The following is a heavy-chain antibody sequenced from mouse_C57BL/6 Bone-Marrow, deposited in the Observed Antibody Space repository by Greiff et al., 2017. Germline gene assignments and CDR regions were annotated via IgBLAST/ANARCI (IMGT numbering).Heavy chain of an antibody. Sequence: EVQLVESGGGLVKPGGSLKLSCAASGFTFSSYAMSWVRQTQEKRLEWVATISDGGSYTYYPDNVKGRFTISRDNAKNNLYLQMSHLKSEDTAMYYCARDGYFLFAYWGQGTLVTVSA. CDR2: ISDGGSYT. CDR1: GFTFSSYA. J-gene: IGHJ3*01. V-gene: IGHV5-4*01. CDR3: ARDGYFLFAY. D-gene: IGHD2-3*01.